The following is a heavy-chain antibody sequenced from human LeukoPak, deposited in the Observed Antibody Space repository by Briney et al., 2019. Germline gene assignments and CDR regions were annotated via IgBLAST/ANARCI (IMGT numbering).Heavy chain of an antibody. V-gene: IGHV3-7*03. CDR3: AKDRTRQAY. CDR2: IKEDGSDK. J-gene: IGHJ4*02. D-gene: IGHD3-3*01. Sequence: GGSLRLSCAASGFTFSNYWMSWVRQTPGKGLEWVANIKEDGSDKYYVDSLKGRFTISRDNAKNSLYLQMNSLRAEDTAVYYWAKDRTRQAYWGQGTLVTVSS. CDR1: GFTFSNYW.